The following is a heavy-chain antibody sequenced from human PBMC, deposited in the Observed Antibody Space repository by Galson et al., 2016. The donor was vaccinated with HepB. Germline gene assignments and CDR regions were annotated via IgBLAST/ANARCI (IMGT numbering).Heavy chain of an antibody. V-gene: IGHV4-59*08. CDR3: AGLVGQSPNYFDY. CDR1: GGSIKTYY. D-gene: IGHD5-24*01. Sequence: ETLSLTCTVSGGSIKTYYWSWIRQLPGKGLEWIGYIFYTGYTNYNPSLKSRVTISADTSKNHFSLRLSSVTAADTAVYYCAGLVGQSPNYFDYWGQGTLVTVSS. J-gene: IGHJ4*02. CDR2: IFYTGYT.